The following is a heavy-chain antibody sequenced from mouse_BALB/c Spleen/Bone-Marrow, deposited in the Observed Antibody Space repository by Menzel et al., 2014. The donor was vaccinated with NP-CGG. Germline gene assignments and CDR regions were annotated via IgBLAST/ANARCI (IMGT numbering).Heavy chain of an antibody. V-gene: IGHV1-5*01. CDR1: GYTFASYW. CDR3: TRVITAVLATRAMDY. CDR2: IYPGNSDT. D-gene: IGHD1-1*01. Sequence: VQLQQSGTVLARPGASVKMSCKASGYTFASYWMHRVKQRPGQGLEWIGAIYPGNSDTSYDQKFKGKAKLTAVTSTSTAYMELSSLTNEDSAVYYCTRVITAVLATRAMDYWGQGSSVTVSS. J-gene: IGHJ4*01.